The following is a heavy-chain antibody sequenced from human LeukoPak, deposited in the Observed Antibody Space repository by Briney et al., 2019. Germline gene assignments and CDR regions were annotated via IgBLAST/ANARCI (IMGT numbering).Heavy chain of an antibody. V-gene: IGHV7-4-1*02. J-gene: IGHJ4*02. D-gene: IGHD3-22*01. Sequence: ASVKVSCKASGYTFTSYAMNWVRQAPGQGLEWMGGINTNTGNLMYAQAFTGRFVLSFDTSVTTAYLQISSLKAEDTAIYYCARGANYYDSSGYYREDYWGQGTLITVSS. CDR1: GYTFTSYA. CDR2: INTNTGNL. CDR3: ARGANYYDSSGYYREDY.